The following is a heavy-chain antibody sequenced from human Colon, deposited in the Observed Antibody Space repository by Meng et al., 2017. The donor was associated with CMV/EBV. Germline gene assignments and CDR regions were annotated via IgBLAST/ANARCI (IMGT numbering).Heavy chain of an antibody. J-gene: IGHJ4*02. V-gene: IGHV3-74*01. CDR2: IDPRGTTT. CDR3: VKNDGWSKFAV. Sequence: GGSLRLSCEASGFNFRSFWMDWVRRAPGKGLAWVSHIDPRGTTTDYADSVRGRFTISRDNAKNTLYLQMSNLRPEDTAVYYCVKNDGWSKFAVWGQGILVTVSS. CDR1: GFNFRSFW. D-gene: IGHD2-15*01.